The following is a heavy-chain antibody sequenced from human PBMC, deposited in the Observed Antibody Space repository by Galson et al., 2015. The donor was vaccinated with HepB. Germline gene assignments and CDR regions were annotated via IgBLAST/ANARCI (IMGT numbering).Heavy chain of an antibody. D-gene: IGHD6-19*01. CDR3: ARGGHLSSGWTHFDY. CDR2: IYHSGST. Sequence: SETLSLTCTVSGYSIRNGYYWGWIRQPPEKGLEWIGSIYHSGSTYYNPSLKSRVTISVDTLKNQLSLKLISVTAADTAVYYCARGGHLSSGWTHFDYWGQGTLVTASS. V-gene: IGHV4-38-2*02. CDR1: GYSIRNGYY. J-gene: IGHJ4*02.